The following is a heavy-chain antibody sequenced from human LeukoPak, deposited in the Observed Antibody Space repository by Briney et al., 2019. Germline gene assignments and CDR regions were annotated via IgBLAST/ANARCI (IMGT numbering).Heavy chain of an antibody. CDR3: AREGNTGSYYDN. Sequence: SETLSLTCAVSGGSISISNWWSWVRQHPGKGLEWIGYIYYSGSTYYNPSLKSRVTIPVDTSKNRFSLKLSSVTAADTAVFYCAREGNTGSYYDNWGQGTLVTVSS. D-gene: IGHD1-26*01. CDR2: IYYSGST. J-gene: IGHJ4*02. CDR1: GGSISISNW. V-gene: IGHV4-4*02.